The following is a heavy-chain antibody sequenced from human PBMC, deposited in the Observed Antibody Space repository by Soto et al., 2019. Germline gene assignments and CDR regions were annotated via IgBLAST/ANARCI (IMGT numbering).Heavy chain of an antibody. D-gene: IGHD3-22*01. CDR1: GFTFSSYA. Sequence: LRLSCAASGFTFSSYAMHWVRQAPGKGLEWVAVISYDGSNKYYADSVKGRFTISRDNSKNTLYLQMNSLRAEDTAVYYCARDGIYDSSGYLDYWGQGTLVTVS. CDR2: ISYDGSNK. V-gene: IGHV3-30-3*01. J-gene: IGHJ4*02. CDR3: ARDGIYDSSGYLDY.